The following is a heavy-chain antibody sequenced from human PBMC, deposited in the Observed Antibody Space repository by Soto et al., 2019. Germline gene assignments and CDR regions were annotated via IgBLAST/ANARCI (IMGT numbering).Heavy chain of an antibody. CDR3: ARGVTTVTTFDY. D-gene: IGHD4-17*01. Sequence: SETLSLTCVVSGGSISNWWTWVRQPPGKRLEWIGEIYHNGSPTYSPSLRGRATISVDKSNNQFSLRLRSVTAADTAVYYCARGVTTVTTFDYWGQGTLVTVSS. J-gene: IGHJ4*02. CDR2: IYHNGSP. V-gene: IGHV4-4*02. CDR1: GGSISNW.